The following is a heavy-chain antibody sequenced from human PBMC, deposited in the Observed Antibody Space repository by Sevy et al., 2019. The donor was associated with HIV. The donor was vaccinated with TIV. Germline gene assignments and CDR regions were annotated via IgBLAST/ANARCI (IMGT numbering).Heavy chain of an antibody. D-gene: IGHD2-8*01. CDR1: GFAFYDYS. CDR3: AREGCTRPHDY. CDR2: LSFGCGKI. Sequence: GGSLRLSCAASGFAFYDYSMSWIRQAPGKGLEWVATLSFGCGKINYADSVKGRFTISRDNSMNSFYLQMDNLRVEDTALCYGAREGCTRPHDYWGQGTRVTVSS. J-gene: IGHJ4*02. V-gene: IGHV3-23*01.